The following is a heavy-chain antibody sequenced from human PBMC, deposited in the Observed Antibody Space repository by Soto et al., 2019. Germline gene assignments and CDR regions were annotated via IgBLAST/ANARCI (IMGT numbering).Heavy chain of an antibody. CDR2: ISSRGST. D-gene: IGHD6-19*01. Sequence: QVQLQETGPGLVTNSETLSLTCTVSGGSVSSGTYYWSWIRQPPGKGLEWIGYISSRGSTNYNPSLKSRVTISVDTSKNQFSLKLNSVTAADTAVYYCAMAGNSRYFDAWGDGDLFTVSS. V-gene: IGHV4-61*01. CDR3: AMAGNSRYFDA. CDR1: GGSVSSGTYY. J-gene: IGHJ4*01.